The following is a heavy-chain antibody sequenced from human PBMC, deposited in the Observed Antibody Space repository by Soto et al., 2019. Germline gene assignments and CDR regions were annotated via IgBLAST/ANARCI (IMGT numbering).Heavy chain of an antibody. CDR2: ISYDGSNK. CDR3: ARTELVYYDFWSGFTPYYYYYGMDV. CDR1: GFTFSSYG. D-gene: IGHD3-3*01. V-gene: IGHV3-30*03. Sequence: QVQLVESGGGVVQPGRSLRLSCAASGFTFSSYGMHWVRQAPGKGLEWVAVISYDGSNKYYADSVKGRFTISRDNSKNTLYLQMNSLRAEDTAVYYCARTELVYYDFWSGFTPYYYYYGMDVWGQGTTVTVSS. J-gene: IGHJ6*02.